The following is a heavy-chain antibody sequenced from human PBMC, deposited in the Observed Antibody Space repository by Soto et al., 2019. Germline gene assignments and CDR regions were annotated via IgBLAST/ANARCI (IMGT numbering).Heavy chain of an antibody. Sequence: SETLSLTCTVSGGSISSSSYYWGWIRQPPGKGLEWIGSIYYSGSTYYNPSLKSRVTITVDTSKNQFSLKLSSVTAADTAVYYCARHDRQQLVFDYWGQEPWSPSPQ. CDR2: IYYSGST. CDR3: ARHDRQQLVFDY. J-gene: IGHJ4*01. CDR1: GGSISSSSYY. D-gene: IGHD6-13*01. V-gene: IGHV4-39*01.